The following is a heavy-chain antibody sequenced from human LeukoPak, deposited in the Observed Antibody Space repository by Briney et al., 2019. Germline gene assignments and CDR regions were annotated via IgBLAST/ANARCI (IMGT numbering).Heavy chain of an antibody. CDR2: ISGSGDIT. CDR3: AKDLDCSSSSCGAFDM. V-gene: IGHV3-23*01. J-gene: IGHJ3*02. Sequence: GGSLRLSCAASGFTFSSYAMCWVRQAPGQGMERVSVISGSGDITYYADSVRGRFTISRDNSKNTLYLQMNSLRADDTAIYYCAKDLDCSSSSCGAFDMWGQGTMVTVSS. D-gene: IGHD2-2*01. CDR1: GFTFSSYA.